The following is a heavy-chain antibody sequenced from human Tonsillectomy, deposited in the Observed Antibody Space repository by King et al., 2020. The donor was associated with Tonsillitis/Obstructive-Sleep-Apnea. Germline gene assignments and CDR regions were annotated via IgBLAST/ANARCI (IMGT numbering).Heavy chain of an antibody. Sequence: VQLVESGAEVKKPGASVKVSCTASGYTFSNYDINWVRQAPGQGLEWMGWISGYNGNTKYAQKLQGRVTMTTDTSTSTAYMELRSLRSDDTAVYYCARRDGYHSDYWGQGTLVTVSS. D-gene: IGHD5-24*01. V-gene: IGHV1-18*01. CDR1: GYTFSNYD. CDR3: ARRDGYHSDY. CDR2: ISGYNGNT. J-gene: IGHJ4*02.